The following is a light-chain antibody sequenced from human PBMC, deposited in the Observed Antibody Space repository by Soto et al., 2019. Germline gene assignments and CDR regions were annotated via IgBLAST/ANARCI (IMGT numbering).Light chain of an antibody. CDR3: QHYENRPYT. V-gene: IGKV3-20*01. Sequence: EIVLTQSPGTLSLSPGERATLSCRASQSFGSTFLAWYQQKPGQAPRLLIYGPSTRTTGIPDRFSGSASEPDFTLTISRLEPEDFAWYYCQHYENRPYTFGQGTKLEI. J-gene: IGKJ2*01. CDR2: GPS. CDR1: QSFGSTF.